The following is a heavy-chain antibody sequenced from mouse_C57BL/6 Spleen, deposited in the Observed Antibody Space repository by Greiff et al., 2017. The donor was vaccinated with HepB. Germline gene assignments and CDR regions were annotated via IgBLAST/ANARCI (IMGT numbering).Heavy chain of an antibody. D-gene: IGHD2-5*01. CDR2: IDPENGDT. CDR1: GFNIKDDY. CDR3: STPTRVTPAWFAY. V-gene: IGHV14-4*01. Sequence: VQLKESGAELVRPGASVKLSCTASGFNIKDDYMHWVKQRPEQGLEWIGWIDPENGDTEYASKFQGKATITADTSSNTAYLQLSSLTSEDTAVYYCSTPTRVTPAWFAYWGQGTLVTVSA. J-gene: IGHJ3*01.